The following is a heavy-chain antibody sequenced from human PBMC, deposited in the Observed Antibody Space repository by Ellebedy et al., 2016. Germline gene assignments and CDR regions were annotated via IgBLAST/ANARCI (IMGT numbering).Heavy chain of an antibody. CDR2: VVGSGERT. CDR3: ANVGGSGTYYNGY. Sequence: GGSLRLSCAASGFTFSGFAMSWVRQAPGKGPEWVSEVVGSGERTFYADSVKGRFTISRDNSKNRLYLQMSSLKVEDTATYYCANVGGSGTYYNGYWGQGTLVTVSS. J-gene: IGHJ4*02. CDR1: GFTFSGFA. V-gene: IGHV3-23*01. D-gene: IGHD3-10*01.